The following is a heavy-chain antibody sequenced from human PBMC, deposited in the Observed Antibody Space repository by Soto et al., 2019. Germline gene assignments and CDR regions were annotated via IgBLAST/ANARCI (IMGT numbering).Heavy chain of an antibody. V-gene: IGHV1-69*01. Sequence: QVQLVQSGAEVKKPGSSVKVSCKASGGTFSSYAISWVRQAPGQGLEWMGGIIPIFGTANYAQQFQGRVTITADESTSTAYMELSSLRSEDTAVYYCAVAVAARGPGYFAYWGQGTLVTVS. CDR2: IIPIFGTA. J-gene: IGHJ4*02. D-gene: IGHD6-6*01. CDR1: GGTFSSYA. CDR3: AVAVAARGPGYFAY.